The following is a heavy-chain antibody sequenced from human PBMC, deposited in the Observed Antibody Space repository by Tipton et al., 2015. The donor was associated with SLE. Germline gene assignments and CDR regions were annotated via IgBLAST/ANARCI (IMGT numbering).Heavy chain of an antibody. CDR2: IYHSGST. V-gene: IGHV4-38-2*02. J-gene: IGHJ3*02. CDR3: ARDDYYDSSALAI. D-gene: IGHD3-22*01. CDR1: GYSISSGYY. Sequence: TLSLTCAVSGYSISSGYYWGWIRQPPGQGLEWIGSIYHSGSTYYNPSLKSRVTISVDTSKNQFSLKLSSVTAADTAVYYCARDDYYDSSALAIWGQGTMVTVSS.